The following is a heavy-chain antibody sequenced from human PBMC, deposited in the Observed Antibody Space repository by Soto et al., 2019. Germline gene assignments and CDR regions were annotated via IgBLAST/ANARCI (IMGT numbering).Heavy chain of an antibody. CDR2: IYHSGST. D-gene: IGHD2-2*01. V-gene: IGHV4-38-2*02. CDR1: GYSISSGYY. Sequence: SETLSLTCTVSGYSISSGYYWGWIRQPPGKGLEWIGSIYHSGSTYYNPSLKSRVTISVDTSKNQFSLKLSSVTAADTAVYYCARAMEYQLRVFDYWGQGTLVTVSS. CDR3: ARAMEYQLRVFDY. J-gene: IGHJ4*02.